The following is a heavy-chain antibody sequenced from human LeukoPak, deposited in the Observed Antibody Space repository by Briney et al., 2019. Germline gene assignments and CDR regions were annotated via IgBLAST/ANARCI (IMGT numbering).Heavy chain of an antibody. Sequence: SETLCLTCTVSGGSISSYYWSWIRQPPGKGLEWIGYIYYSGSTNYNPSPKSRVTISVDTSKNQFSLKLSSVTAADTAVYYCAMYSSSSLGNVKNYWGQGTLVTVSS. J-gene: IGHJ4*02. V-gene: IGHV4-59*01. CDR2: IYYSGST. D-gene: IGHD6-6*01. CDR3: AMYSSSSLGNVKNY. CDR1: GGSISSYY.